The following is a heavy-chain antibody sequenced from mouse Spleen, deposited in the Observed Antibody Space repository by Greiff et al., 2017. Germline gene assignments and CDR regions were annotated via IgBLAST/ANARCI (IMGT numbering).Heavy chain of an antibody. CDR2: IHPNSGST. J-gene: IGHJ2*01. CDR3: ARAYYYGSSYVGDY. V-gene: IGHV1-64*01. D-gene: IGHD1-1*01. CDR1: GYTFTSYW. Sequence: QVQLQQSGAELVKPGASVKLSCKASGYTFTSYWMHWVKQRPGQGLEWIGMIHPNSGSTNYNEKFKSKATLTVDKSSSTAYMQLSSLTSEDSAVYYCARAYYYGSSYVGDYWGQGTTLTVSS.